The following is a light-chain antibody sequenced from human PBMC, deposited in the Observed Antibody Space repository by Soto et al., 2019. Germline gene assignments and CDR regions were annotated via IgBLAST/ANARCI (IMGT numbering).Light chain of an antibody. CDR3: CSYAGGYTWV. J-gene: IGLJ2*01. V-gene: IGLV2-11*01. Sequence: QSALTQPRSVSGSPGQSVTISCTGTSSDVGAYKYVSWYQQHPGRAPKLMIYDVSERPSGVPDRFSGSKSGNTASLTISGLQAEDEADYYCCSYAGGYTWVFGGGTKVTVL. CDR1: SSDVGAYKY. CDR2: DVS.